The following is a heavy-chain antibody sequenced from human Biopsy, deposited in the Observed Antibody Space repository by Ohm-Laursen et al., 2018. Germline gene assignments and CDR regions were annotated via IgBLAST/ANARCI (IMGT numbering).Heavy chain of an antibody. D-gene: IGHD6-19*01. CDR1: VDSLTSGPEN. V-gene: IGHV4-61*01. J-gene: IGHJ4*02. CDR2: IYSGGNT. Sequence: GTLSLTCTVSVDSLTSGPENWSWIRQSPGQGLEYIGFIYSGGNTNYNPSLKNRVAMSVDTSKNQFYLKLYSVTAADTAVYYCARGRRTSGWPYFDNWGQGALVTVSP. CDR3: ARGRRTSGWPYFDN.